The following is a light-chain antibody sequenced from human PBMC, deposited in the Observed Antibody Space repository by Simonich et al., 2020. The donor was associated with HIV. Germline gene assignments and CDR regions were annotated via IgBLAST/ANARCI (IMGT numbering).Light chain of an antibody. CDR1: QEISNY. V-gene: IGKV1-39*01. J-gene: IGKJ4*01. CDR2: AAS. CDR3: QQSYSTPPT. Sequence: DIQMTQSPSSLSASVGDRVTITCQASQEISNYLNWYQQKPGKAPKLLIYAASNLEAGVPSRFSGSGSGTDFTLSISSLQPEDFATYYCQQSYSTPPTFGGGTKVEIK.